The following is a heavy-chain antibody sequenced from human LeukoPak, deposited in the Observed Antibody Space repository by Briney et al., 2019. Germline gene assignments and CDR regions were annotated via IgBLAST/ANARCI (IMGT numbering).Heavy chain of an antibody. V-gene: IGHV4-34*01. CDR2: INHSGST. D-gene: IGHD3-9*01. CDR3: ARSEVRYFDSPNWFDP. CDR1: GGSISSYY. Sequence: PSETLSLTCTVSGGSISSYYWSWIRQPPGKGREWIVQINHSGSTNYNLSLKSRVTISVDTSKNQFSLKLSSVTAADTAVYYCARSEVRYFDSPNWFDPWGQGTLVTVSS. J-gene: IGHJ5*02.